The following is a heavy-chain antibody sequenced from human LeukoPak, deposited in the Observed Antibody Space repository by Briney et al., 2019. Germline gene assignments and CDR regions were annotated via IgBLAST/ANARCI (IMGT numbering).Heavy chain of an antibody. CDR3: VRGNWYRFDN. V-gene: IGHV3-72*01. CDR2: SRIKADSYIT. Sequence: DPGGSLRLSCAASGFSLSDHYMDWVRQAPGKELEWVARSRIKADSYITQYAASVKGRFTISRDDSENSLFLQMNSLKTEDTAVYYCVRGNWYRFDNWGQGTLVTVSS. J-gene: IGHJ4*02. CDR1: GFSLSDHY. D-gene: IGHD1-14*01.